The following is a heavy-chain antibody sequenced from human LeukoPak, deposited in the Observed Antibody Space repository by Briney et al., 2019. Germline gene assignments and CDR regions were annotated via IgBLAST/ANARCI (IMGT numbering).Heavy chain of an antibody. J-gene: IGHJ4*02. CDR1: GYTLTSYG. V-gene: IGHV1-18*01. CDR3: ARGITIFGVVRQSDY. Sequence: ASVKVSCKASGYTLTSYGISWVRQAPGQGLEWMGWISAYNGNTNYAQKLQGRVTMTTDTSTSTAYMELRSLRSDDTAVYYCARGITIFGVVRQSDYWGQGTLVTVSS. D-gene: IGHD3-3*01. CDR2: ISAYNGNT.